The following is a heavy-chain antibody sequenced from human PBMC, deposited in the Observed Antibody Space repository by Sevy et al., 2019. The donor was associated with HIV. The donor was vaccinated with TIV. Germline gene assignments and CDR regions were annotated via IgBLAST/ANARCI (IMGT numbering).Heavy chain of an antibody. D-gene: IGHD1-1*01. V-gene: IGHV3-15*01. CDR1: GFTFSNAW. CDR2: IKSKTDGGTR. Sequence: GGSLRLSCAASGFTFSNAWMSWVRQAPGKGLEWVGRIKSKTDGGTRDYAAPVKGRFTISRDDSKNTLYLQMNSLKTEDTAVYYCTRRGSRRSFPPDYWGQGTLVTVSS. CDR3: TRRGSRRSFPPDY. J-gene: IGHJ4*02.